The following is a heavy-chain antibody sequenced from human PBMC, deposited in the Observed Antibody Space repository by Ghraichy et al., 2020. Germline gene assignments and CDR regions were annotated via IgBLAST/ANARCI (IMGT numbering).Heavy chain of an antibody. Sequence: GGSLRLSCAASGFTFSSYAMSWVRQAPGKGLEWVSAISGSGGSTYYADSVKGRFTISRDNSKNTLYLQMNSLRAEDTAVYYCAKDWTQWLVSLWDYWGQGTLVTVSS. D-gene: IGHD6-19*01. J-gene: IGHJ4*02. CDR3: AKDWTQWLVSLWDY. CDR1: GFTFSSYA. CDR2: ISGSGGST. V-gene: IGHV3-23*01.